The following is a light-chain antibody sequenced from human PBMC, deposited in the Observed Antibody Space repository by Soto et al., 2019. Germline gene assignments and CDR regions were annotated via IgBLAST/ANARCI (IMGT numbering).Light chain of an antibody. V-gene: IGKV1-5*01. CDR1: QSIRHY. CDR3: QHHNSYSQT. J-gene: IGKJ1*01. Sequence: DIQMTQSPPTLSASVGDRVTITCRASQSIRHYLAWYQQMPGKAPKLLIYGASTLQSGVPSRFSGSGSGTEFTLTIRRLQPDDFGTYFCQHHNSYSQTFGQGTKVEIK. CDR2: GAS.